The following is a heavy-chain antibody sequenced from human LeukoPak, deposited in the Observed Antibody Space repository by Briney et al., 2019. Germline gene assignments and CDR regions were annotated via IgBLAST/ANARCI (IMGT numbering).Heavy chain of an antibody. J-gene: IGHJ3*01. D-gene: IGHD6-19*01. V-gene: IGHV3-7*01. Sequence: GSLRLSCAASGLTFSNYWMSWVRQDPGKGLEWVANIKQDGSEKYYVDSVKGRFTISRDNAKNSLYLQMNSLRAEDTAVYYCARDRRSGWGHAFDVWGHGTMVTVSS. CDR3: ARDRRSGWGHAFDV. CDR2: IKQDGSEK. CDR1: GLTFSNYW.